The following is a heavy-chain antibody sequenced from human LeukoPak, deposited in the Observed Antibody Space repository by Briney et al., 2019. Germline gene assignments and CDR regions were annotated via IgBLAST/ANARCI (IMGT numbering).Heavy chain of an antibody. CDR1: GGSISSYY. V-gene: IGHV4-59*12. Sequence: PSETLSLTCTVSGGSISSYYWSWIRQPPGKGLEWIGYIYYSGSTYYNPSLKSRVTISVDTSKNQFSLKLSSVTAADTAVYYCASDTIAVAGKGYYYGMDVWGQGTTVTVSS. CDR2: IYYSGST. J-gene: IGHJ6*02. CDR3: ASDTIAVAGKGYYYGMDV. D-gene: IGHD6-19*01.